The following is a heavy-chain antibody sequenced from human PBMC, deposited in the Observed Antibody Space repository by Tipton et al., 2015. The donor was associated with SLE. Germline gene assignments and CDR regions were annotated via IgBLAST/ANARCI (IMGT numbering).Heavy chain of an antibody. J-gene: IGHJ5*02. Sequence: LRLSCAASGFTFRNYALSWVRQAPGKGLEWIGEINHSGSTKYNPSLKSRVTISVDTSKNQFSLKLSSVTAADTAVYYCARRRVDVLGFLEWGPFDPWGQGTLVTVSS. CDR3: ARRRVDVLGFLEWGPFDP. D-gene: IGHD3-3*01. CDR1: GFTFRNYA. V-gene: IGHV4-34*01. CDR2: INHSGST.